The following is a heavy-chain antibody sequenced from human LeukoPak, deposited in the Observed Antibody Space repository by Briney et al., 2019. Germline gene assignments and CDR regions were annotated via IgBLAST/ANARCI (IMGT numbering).Heavy chain of an antibody. CDR2: KNPNSGNT. J-gene: IGHJ4*02. Sequence: ASVKVSCKASGYTFTSYDINWVRQATGQGLEWMGWKNPNSGNTGYAQKFQGRVTMTRNTSISTAYMELSSLRSEDTAVYYCARGNPRGYYDFWSGYYTGAAYYFDYWGQGTLVTVSS. V-gene: IGHV1-8*01. D-gene: IGHD3-3*01. CDR3: ARGNPRGYYDFWSGYYTGAAYYFDY. CDR1: GYTFTSYD.